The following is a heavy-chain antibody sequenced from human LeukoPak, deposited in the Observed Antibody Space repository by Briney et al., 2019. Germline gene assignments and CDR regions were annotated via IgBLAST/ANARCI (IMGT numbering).Heavy chain of an antibody. CDR2: INTNTGNP. V-gene: IGHV7-4-1*02. CDR1: GYTSTSEA. D-gene: IGHD6-13*01. CDR3: ARGIAAAGSLVFDY. J-gene: IGHJ4*02. Sequence: ASVKVSCKASGYTSTSEAMNWVRQAPGQGLEWMGWINTNTGNPTYAQGFTGRFVFSLDTSVSTAYLQISSLKAEDTAIYFCARGIAAAGSLVFDYWGQGTLVTVSS.